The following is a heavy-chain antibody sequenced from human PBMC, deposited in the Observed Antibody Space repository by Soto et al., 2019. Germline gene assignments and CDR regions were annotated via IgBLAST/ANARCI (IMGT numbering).Heavy chain of an antibody. V-gene: IGHV3-9*01. CDR1: GFTFDDYA. Sequence: EVQLVESGGGLVQSGRSLRLSCAASGFTFDDYAMHWVRQAPGKGLEWVSGISWNSGSIGYADSVKGRFTISRDNAKNSLYLQMNSLRAEDTALYYCAKSAILEWLLYVGAFDIWGQGTMVTVSS. D-gene: IGHD3-3*01. CDR2: ISWNSGSI. CDR3: AKSAILEWLLYVGAFDI. J-gene: IGHJ3*02.